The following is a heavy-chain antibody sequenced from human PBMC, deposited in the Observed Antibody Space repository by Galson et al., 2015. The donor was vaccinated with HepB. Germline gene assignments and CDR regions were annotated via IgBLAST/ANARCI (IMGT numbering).Heavy chain of an antibody. Sequence: SVKVSCKASGYTFTSYGISWVRQATGQGLEWMGWMNPNSGNTGYAQKFQGRVTMTRNTSISTAYMELSSLRSEDTAVYYCARYGDYAPYYYYGMDVWGQGTTVTVSS. CDR3: ARYGDYAPYYYYGMDV. D-gene: IGHD4-17*01. J-gene: IGHJ6*02. CDR1: GYTFTSYG. V-gene: IGHV1-8*02. CDR2: MNPNSGNT.